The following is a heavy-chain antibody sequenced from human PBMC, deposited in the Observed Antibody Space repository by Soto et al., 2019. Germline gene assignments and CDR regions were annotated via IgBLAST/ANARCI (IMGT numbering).Heavy chain of an antibody. V-gene: IGHV3-43*02. CDR3: AREIGYCSGGSCYFDY. CDR2: ISGDGGST. D-gene: IGHD2-15*01. J-gene: IGHJ4*02. CDR1: GFTFDDYA. Sequence: GGSLRLSCAASGFTFDDYAMHWVRQAPGKGLEWVSLISGDGGSTYYADSVKGRFTISRDNSKNSLYLQMNSLRTEDTALYCCAREIGYCSGGSCYFDYWGQGTLVTVSS.